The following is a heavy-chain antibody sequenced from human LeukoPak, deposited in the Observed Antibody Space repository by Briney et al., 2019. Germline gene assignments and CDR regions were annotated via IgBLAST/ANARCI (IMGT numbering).Heavy chain of an antibody. V-gene: IGHV4-4*07. CDR1: GGSISSYY. CDR2: IYTSGTT. Sequence: PSETLSLTCTVSGGSISSYYWSSIRQPAGKGLEWIGCIYTSGTTNYNSSLKSRVTMSVDTSKNQFSLKMRSVTAANTAVYYCARANYDGSDYWGQGTLVTVSS. D-gene: IGHD4-23*01. J-gene: IGHJ4*02. CDR3: ARANYDGSDY.